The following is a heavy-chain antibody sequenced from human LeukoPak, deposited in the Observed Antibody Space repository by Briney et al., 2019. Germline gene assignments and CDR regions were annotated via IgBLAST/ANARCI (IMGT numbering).Heavy chain of an antibody. V-gene: IGHV3-48*01. D-gene: IGHD5-18*01. CDR3: ARGGFSAGYGWGGGCFWNYMDV. Sequence: PGGSLRLSCAASGFTFSSYSMNWVRQAPGKGLEWVAYINSSSSTIYYADSVKGRFTISRDNAKNSLCLHLNSLRADDTAVYYCARGGFSAGYGWGGGCFWNYMDVWGKGTTVTVSS. CDR2: INSSSSTI. CDR1: GFTFSSYS. J-gene: IGHJ6*03.